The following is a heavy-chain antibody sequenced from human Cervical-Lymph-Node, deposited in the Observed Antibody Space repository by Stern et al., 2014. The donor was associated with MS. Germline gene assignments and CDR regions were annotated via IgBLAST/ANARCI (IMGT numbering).Heavy chain of an antibody. D-gene: IGHD1-26*01. J-gene: IGHJ4*02. CDR2: IDPRDGTR. CDR3: AKVLGRTSDFFDN. V-gene: IGHV1-46*01. Sequence: VHLVESGAEVKKPGASVKVSCRTTGYRFTDYFIHWVRQAPGQGLEWVGMIDPRDGTRSFAQKFQGRVTMTRDTSASTVFMDLGSLRSEDTAVYYCAKVLGRTSDFFDNWGQGTLVTVSS. CDR1: GYRFTDYF.